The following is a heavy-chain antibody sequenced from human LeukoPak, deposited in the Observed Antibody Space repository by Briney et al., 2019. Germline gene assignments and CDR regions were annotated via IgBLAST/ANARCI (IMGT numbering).Heavy chain of an antibody. CDR1: GFTFSSYR. J-gene: IGHJ6*02. V-gene: IGHV3-7*03. D-gene: IGHD3-16*01. Sequence: GASLTLPCAASGFTFSSYRMNGARQAPGKGLEGVASINHNGNVNYYVDSVKGRFTISRDNAKNSLYLQMSNLRAEDTAVYYRARGGGLDVCGQGATVTVSS. CDR3: ARGGGLDV. CDR2: INHNGNVN.